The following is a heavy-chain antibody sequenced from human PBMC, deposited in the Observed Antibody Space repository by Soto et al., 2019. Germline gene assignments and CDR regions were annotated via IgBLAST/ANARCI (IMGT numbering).Heavy chain of an antibody. CDR1: GGSISSYY. D-gene: IGHD3-3*01. CDR2: IYYSGST. Sequence: PSETPSLTCTVSGGSISSYYWSWIRQPPGKGLEWIGYIYYSGSTNYNPSLKSRVTISVDTSKNQFSLKLSSVTAADTAVYYCARGYYDFRWFDPWGQGTLVTVSS. CDR3: ARGYYDFRWFDP. J-gene: IGHJ5*02. V-gene: IGHV4-59*01.